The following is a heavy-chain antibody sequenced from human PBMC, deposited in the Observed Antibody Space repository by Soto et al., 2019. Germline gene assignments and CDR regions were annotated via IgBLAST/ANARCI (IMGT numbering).Heavy chain of an antibody. D-gene: IGHD4-17*01. J-gene: IGHJ6*02. CDR2: ISGSGGST. CDR3: AKDNYGGWSFCYSMDV. Sequence: GGSLRLSCAASGFTFSSYAMSWVRQSPGKGLEWVSTISGSGGSTYYADSVKGRFTISRDNSKNTLYLQMNSLRAEDTAVYYCAKDNYGGWSFCYSMDVWGQGTTVTVSS. V-gene: IGHV3-23*01. CDR1: GFTFSSYA.